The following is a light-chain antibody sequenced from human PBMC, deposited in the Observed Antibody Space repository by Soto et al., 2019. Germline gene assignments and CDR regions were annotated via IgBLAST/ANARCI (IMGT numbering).Light chain of an antibody. Sequence: EIVLTQSPATLSLSPGEIATLSCSASQSVSSYLAWYQQKTGKAPRILIYDASNRATGIPARFSGSGSWKDFTLNIRRLEPEEFAVYYGQQRSTWPPELTGGGVTKVDIK. J-gene: IGKJ4*01. CDR1: QSVSSY. CDR2: DAS. CDR3: QQRSTWPPELT. V-gene: IGKV3-11*01.